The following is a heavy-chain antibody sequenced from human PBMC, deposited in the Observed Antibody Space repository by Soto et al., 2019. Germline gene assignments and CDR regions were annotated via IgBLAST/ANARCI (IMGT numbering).Heavy chain of an antibody. J-gene: IGHJ5*02. CDR2: IYSGGST. Sequence: EVQLVESGGGLVQPGGSLRLSCAASGFTVSSNYMSWVRQAPGKGLEWVSVIYSGGSTYYADYVKGSFTISRDNSKNTLYLQMKSLRAEDTAVYYCAREVRLLEWLSESNWFDPWGQGTLVTVSS. CDR1: GFTVSSNY. V-gene: IGHV3-66*01. CDR3: AREVRLLEWLSESNWFDP. D-gene: IGHD3-3*01.